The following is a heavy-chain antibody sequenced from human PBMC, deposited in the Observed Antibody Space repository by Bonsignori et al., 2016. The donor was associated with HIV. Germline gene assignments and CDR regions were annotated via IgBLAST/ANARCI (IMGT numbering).Heavy chain of an antibody. Sequence: SVKVSCKASGGTFSSYAISWVRQAPGQGLEWMGGIIPILGIANYAQKFQGRVTITADESTSTAYMELSSLRSEDTAVYYCARDRGGLRDGYKIFDYWGQGTLVTVSS. CDR3: ARDRGGLRDGYKIFDY. CDR2: IIPILGIA. CDR1: GGTFSSYA. J-gene: IGHJ4*02. V-gene: IGHV1-69*10. D-gene: IGHD5-24*01.